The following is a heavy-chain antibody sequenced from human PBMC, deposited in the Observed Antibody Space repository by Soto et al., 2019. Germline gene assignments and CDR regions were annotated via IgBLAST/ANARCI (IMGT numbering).Heavy chain of an antibody. CDR1: GFTFSSYS. D-gene: IGHD3-10*01. CDR2: ISSSSSYI. CDR3: AGEGRDYHGSGSYRFLDY. J-gene: IGHJ4*02. V-gene: IGHV3-21*01. Sequence: EVQLVESGGGLVKPGGSLRLSCAASGFTFSSYSMNWVRQAPGKGLEWVSSISSSSSYIYYADSVKGRFTISRDNAKNSLYLQMNSLRAEDTAVYYGAGEGRDYHGSGSYRFLDYWGQGTLVTVSS.